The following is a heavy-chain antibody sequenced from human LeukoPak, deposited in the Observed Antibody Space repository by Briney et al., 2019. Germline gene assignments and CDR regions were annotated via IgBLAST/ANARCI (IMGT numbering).Heavy chain of an antibody. Sequence: KGGGSLQISCKGSGYSFTNYWIGRVRQVPGKGLEWMGIIYPGDSDTRYSPSFQGQVTISADKSISTAYLQWSSLKASDTAMYYCARRFSGDWYSMDVWGQGTTVSVSS. CDR1: GYSFTNYW. CDR3: ARRFSGDWYSMDV. J-gene: IGHJ6*02. V-gene: IGHV5-51*01. D-gene: IGHD2-21*02. CDR2: IYPGDSDT.